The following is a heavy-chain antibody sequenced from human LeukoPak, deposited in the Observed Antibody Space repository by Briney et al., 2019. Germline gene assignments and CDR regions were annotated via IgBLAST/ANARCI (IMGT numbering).Heavy chain of an antibody. Sequence: PGGSLGLSCAASGFTFSSYSMNWVRQAPGKGLEWVAVISYDGSNKYYADSVEGRFTISRDNSKNTLYLQMNSLRAEDTAVYYCAKDYPTLGVVVPAARTGGDYWGQGTLVTVSS. CDR3: AKDYPTLGVVVPAARTGGDY. J-gene: IGHJ4*02. CDR1: GFTFSSYS. CDR2: ISYDGSNK. D-gene: IGHD2-2*01. V-gene: IGHV3-30*18.